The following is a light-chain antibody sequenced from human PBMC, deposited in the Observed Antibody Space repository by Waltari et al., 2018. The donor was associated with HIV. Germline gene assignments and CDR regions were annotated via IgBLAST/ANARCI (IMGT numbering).Light chain of an antibody. CDR2: SNK. V-gene: IGLV1-44*01. J-gene: IGLJ3*02. CDR1: SSNIGSNT. Sequence: QSVLTQPPSASGTPGQRVTISCSGSSSNIGSNTVNWYQQLPGTAPKLLISSNKQRPSGVPDRFSGSKSGTSASLAISGLQSEDEADYYCAAWDDSLNGHWVFGGGTKLTVL. CDR3: AAWDDSLNGHWV.